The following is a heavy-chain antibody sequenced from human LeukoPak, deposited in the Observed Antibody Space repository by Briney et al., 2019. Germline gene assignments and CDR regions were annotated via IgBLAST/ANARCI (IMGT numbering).Heavy chain of an antibody. D-gene: IGHD6-13*01. CDR2: IYSGGTT. CDR3: ARHSSSWSFDP. J-gene: IGHJ5*02. Sequence: AGGSLRLSCAASGFTVISNYMSWVRQAPGKGLEWVSVIYSGGTTYYADSVKGRFTISRDNSKNTLYLQMNSMRAEDTAVYYCARHSSSWSFDPWGQGTLVTVSS. V-gene: IGHV3-53*01. CDR1: GFTVISNY.